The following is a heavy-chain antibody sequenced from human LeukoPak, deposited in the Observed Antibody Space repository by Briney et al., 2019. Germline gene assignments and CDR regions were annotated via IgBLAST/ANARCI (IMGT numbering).Heavy chain of an antibody. D-gene: IGHD3-3*02. V-gene: IGHV4-4*07. CDR1: GGSISSYY. J-gene: IGHJ4*02. Sequence: SETLSLTCTVSGGSISSYYWSWIRQPAGKGLEWIGRIYTSRSTNYNPSLKSRVTMSVDTSKNQFSPKLSSVTAADTAVYYCARDGIFGIFDYWGQGTLVTVSS. CDR3: ARDGIFGIFDY. CDR2: IYTSRST.